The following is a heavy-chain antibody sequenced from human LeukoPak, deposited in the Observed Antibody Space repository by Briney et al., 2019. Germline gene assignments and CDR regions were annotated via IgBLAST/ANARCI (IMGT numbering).Heavy chain of an antibody. CDR1: GGSISSGGYS. CDR3: ARADRGWQYYFDY. CDR2: INHSGST. Sequence: PSETLSLTCAVSGGSISSGGYSWNWIRQPPGEGLEWIGEINHSGSTNYNPSLKSRVTISVDTSKSQFSLDLTSVTAADTAVYYCARADRGWQYYFDYWGQGNLVTVSS. J-gene: IGHJ4*02. V-gene: IGHV4-30-2*01. D-gene: IGHD6-19*01.